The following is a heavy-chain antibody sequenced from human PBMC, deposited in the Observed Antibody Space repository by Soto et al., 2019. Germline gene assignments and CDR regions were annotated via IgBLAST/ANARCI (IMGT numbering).Heavy chain of an antibody. V-gene: IGHV2-5*02. CDR1: VFSLSTSGVG. CDR3: ARRTPLSAFDI. J-gene: IGHJ3*02. Sequence: QITLKESGPTLVKPTQTLTLTCTFSVFSLSTSGVGVGWIRQPPGKALEWLAHISWDEDKRYSPSLKSRLNITKNTSKNQVVLTMTNMAPVDTATYYCARRTPLSAFDIWGQGTMVTVSS. CDR2: ISWDEDK.